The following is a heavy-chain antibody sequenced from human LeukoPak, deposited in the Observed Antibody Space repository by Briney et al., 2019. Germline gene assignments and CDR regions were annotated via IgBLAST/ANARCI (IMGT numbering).Heavy chain of an antibody. J-gene: IGHJ3*02. CDR3: ARGPKLWFGEGAFDI. CDR1: GFTFSSYG. D-gene: IGHD3-10*01. Sequence: PGGSLRLSCAASGFTFSSYGMSWVRQAPGKGLEWVSGINWNGGSTGYADSVKGRFTISRDNAKNSLYLQMNSLRAEDTALYYCARGPKLWFGEGAFDIWGQGTMVTVSS. CDR2: INWNGGST. V-gene: IGHV3-20*04.